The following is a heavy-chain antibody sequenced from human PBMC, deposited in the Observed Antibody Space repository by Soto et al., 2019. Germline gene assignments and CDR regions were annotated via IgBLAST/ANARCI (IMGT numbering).Heavy chain of an antibody. CDR3: ARSFEYYYYMDV. Sequence: GASVKVSCKASGYTFTSFGISWVRQAPGQGLEWMGWIRAYNGNTNYAQKLQGRVTMTTDTSTSTAYMELRSLRSDDTAVYYCARSFEYYYYMDVWGKGTTVTVSS. V-gene: IGHV1-18*01. D-gene: IGHD3-9*01. J-gene: IGHJ6*03. CDR2: IRAYNGNT. CDR1: GYTFTSFG.